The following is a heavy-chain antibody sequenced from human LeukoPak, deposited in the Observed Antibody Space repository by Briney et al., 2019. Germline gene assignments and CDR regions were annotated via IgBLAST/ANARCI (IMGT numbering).Heavy chain of an antibody. D-gene: IGHD6-19*01. CDR3: ARLERQWPTFKYYFQY. V-gene: IGHV4-59*01. CDR1: GGSISTYY. J-gene: IGHJ4*02. CDR2: IYYSGST. Sequence: SETLSLTCAVAGGSISTYYCSWIRQPPGKGLEWIGDIYYSGSTNYNPSLKSRVTISVDTSKNLFSLKLSSVTAADTAVYYCARLERQWPTFKYYFQYWGQGTMVTVSS.